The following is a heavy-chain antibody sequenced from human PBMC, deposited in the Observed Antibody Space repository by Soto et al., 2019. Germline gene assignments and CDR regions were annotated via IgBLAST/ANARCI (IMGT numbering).Heavy chain of an antibody. CDR2: ISAYNGNT. D-gene: IGHD3-22*01. CDR3: ARDYYDSSGYPPAYYYGMDV. V-gene: IGHV1-18*01. Sequence: GASVKVSCKASGYTFTSYGISWVRQAPGQGLEWMGWISAYNGNTNYAQKLQGRVTMTTDTSTSTAYMELRSLRSDDTAVYYCARDYYDSSGYPPAYYYGMDVWGQGTTVTVSS. J-gene: IGHJ6*02. CDR1: GYTFTSYG.